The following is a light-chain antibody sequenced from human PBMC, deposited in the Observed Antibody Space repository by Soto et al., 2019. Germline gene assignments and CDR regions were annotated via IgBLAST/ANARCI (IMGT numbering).Light chain of an antibody. Sequence: DIQMTQYPSSLSASVGDRVAITCRASQSISSYLNWYQQKPGKAPKLLIYAASTLQSGVPSRFIGSGSGTDFTLTISGLQSEDFAIYFCQQTYNSSPYTFGQGTRLEIK. CDR1: QSISSY. CDR3: QQTYNSSPYT. J-gene: IGKJ5*01. V-gene: IGKV1-39*01. CDR2: AAS.